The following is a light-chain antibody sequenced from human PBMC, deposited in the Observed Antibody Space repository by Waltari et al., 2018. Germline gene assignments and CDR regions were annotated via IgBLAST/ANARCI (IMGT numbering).Light chain of an antibody. CDR1: SSNVGAGSY. Sequence: SLLTQPLSVSGAPRQRVTISCTGSSSNVGAGSYVHLYLQLPGTAPHLLISGHTNRPSGVPDRFSGSKSDTSASLAITGLQADDEADYYCQSYDSSLSGWVFGGGTNLTVL. J-gene: IGLJ3*02. V-gene: IGLV1-40*01. CDR3: QSYDSSLSGWV. CDR2: GHT.